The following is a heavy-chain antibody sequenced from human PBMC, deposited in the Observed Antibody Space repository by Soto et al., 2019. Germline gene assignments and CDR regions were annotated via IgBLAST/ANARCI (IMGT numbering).Heavy chain of an antibody. V-gene: IGHV4-31*03. CDR1: GGSISSCGYY. CDR3: ARDLNSEGWFDP. Sequence: SETLSLTCTVSGGSISSCGYYWSWIRQHPGKGLEWIGYIYYSGSTYYNPSLKSRVTISVDTSKNQFSLKLSSVTAADTAVYYCARDLNSEGWFDPWGQGTLVTVS. D-gene: IGHD2-15*01. CDR2: IYYSGST. J-gene: IGHJ5*02.